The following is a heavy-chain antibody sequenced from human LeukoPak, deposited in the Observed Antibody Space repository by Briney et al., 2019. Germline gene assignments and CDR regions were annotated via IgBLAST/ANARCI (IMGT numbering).Heavy chain of an antibody. CDR2: IYSGGST. V-gene: IGHV3-53*05. J-gene: IGHJ3*02. Sequence: GGSLRLSCAASGFTVSSNYMSWVRQAPGKGLEWVSVIYSGGSTYYADSVKGRFTISRDNAKNSLYLQMNSLRAEDTALYYCAKDISLVGATGDAFNIWGQGTMVTVSS. CDR3: AKDISLVGATGDAFNI. CDR1: GFTVSSNY. D-gene: IGHD1-26*01.